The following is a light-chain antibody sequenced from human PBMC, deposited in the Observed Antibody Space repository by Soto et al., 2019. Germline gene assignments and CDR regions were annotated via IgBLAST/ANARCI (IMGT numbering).Light chain of an antibody. J-gene: IGLJ2*01. V-gene: IGLV2-8*01. CDR2: DVT. Sequence: QSVLTQPPSASGSPGQSVTISCTGASSDVGGYNFVSWYQQHPGKAPKLMIYDVTKRPSGVPDRFSGSKSGNTASLTVSGLQADDEADYYCSSYAGSSVPVAFGGGTK. CDR3: SSYAGSSVPVA. CDR1: SSDVGGYNF.